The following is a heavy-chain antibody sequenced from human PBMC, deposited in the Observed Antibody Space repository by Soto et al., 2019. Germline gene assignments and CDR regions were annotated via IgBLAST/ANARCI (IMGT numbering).Heavy chain of an antibody. CDR3: ARGNSGSYYAPNDY. Sequence: GGSLRLSCAASGFTFSSYAMHWVRQAPGKGLEYVSAISSNGGSTYYADSVKGRFTISRDNSKNTLYLQMGSLRAEDMAVYYCARGNSGSYYAPNDYWGQGTLVTVSS. V-gene: IGHV3-64*02. J-gene: IGHJ4*02. D-gene: IGHD1-26*01. CDR2: ISSNGGST. CDR1: GFTFSSYA.